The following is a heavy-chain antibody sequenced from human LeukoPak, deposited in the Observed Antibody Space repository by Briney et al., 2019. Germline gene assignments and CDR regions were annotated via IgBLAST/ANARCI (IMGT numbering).Heavy chain of an antibody. Sequence: ASVKVSCKASGYTFTSNYIHWVRQAPGQGLEWMGMIYPRDGSTSYAQKFQGRVTVARDTSTSTVHMELSGLRSEDTAVYYCARDQEGFDYWGQGTLVTVSS. V-gene: IGHV1-46*01. CDR1: GYTFTSNY. J-gene: IGHJ4*02. CDR3: ARDQEGFDY. CDR2: IYPRDGST.